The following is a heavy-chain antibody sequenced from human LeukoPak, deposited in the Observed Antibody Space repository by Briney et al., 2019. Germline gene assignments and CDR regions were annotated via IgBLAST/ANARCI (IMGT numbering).Heavy chain of an antibody. Sequence: SETLSLTCTVSGGSISSYYWSRIQQPAGKGLEWIGRIYTSGSTNYNPSLKSRVTMSVDTSKNQFSLKLSSVTAADTAVYYCARVGYLNAFDIWGQGTMVTVSS. J-gene: IGHJ3*02. CDR2: IYTSGST. D-gene: IGHD5-12*01. CDR3: ARVGYLNAFDI. CDR1: GGSISSYY. V-gene: IGHV4-4*07.